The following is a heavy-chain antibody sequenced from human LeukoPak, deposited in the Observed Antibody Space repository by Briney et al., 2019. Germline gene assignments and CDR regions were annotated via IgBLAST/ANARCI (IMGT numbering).Heavy chain of an antibody. J-gene: IGHJ4*02. V-gene: IGHV1-24*01. CDR1: GYTLTELS. CDR3: ATAAFITGTTHQSYYFDY. D-gene: IGHD1-7*01. Sequence: ASVKVSCKVSGYTLTELSMHWVRQAPGKGLEWMGGFDPEDGETIYAQKFQGRVTMTEDTSTDTAYMELSSPRSEDTAVYYCATAAFITGTTHQSYYFDYWGQGTLVTVSS. CDR2: FDPEDGET.